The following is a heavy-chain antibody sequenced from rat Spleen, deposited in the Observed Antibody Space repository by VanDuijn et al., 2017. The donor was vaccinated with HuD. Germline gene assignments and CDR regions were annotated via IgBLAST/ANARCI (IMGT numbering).Heavy chain of an antibody. Sequence: EVQLVESGGGLVQPGRSMKLSCTASGFTFSYHYMAWVRQAPAKGLEWVASISIGGGNTYYRDSVKGRFTISRDDAINTLYLQLDSLRSDDTATYYCTGPFDYWGQGVMVTVSS. CDR1: GFTFSYHY. CDR2: ISIGGGNT. V-gene: IGHV5-25*01. J-gene: IGHJ2*01. D-gene: IGHD1-4*01. CDR3: TGPFDY.